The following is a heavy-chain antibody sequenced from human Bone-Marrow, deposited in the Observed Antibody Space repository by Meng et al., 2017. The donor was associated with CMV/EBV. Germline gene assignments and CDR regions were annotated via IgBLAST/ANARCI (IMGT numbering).Heavy chain of an antibody. J-gene: IGHJ6*02. CDR2: IYRGGTT. CDR1: GLTVSSNF. Sequence: GESLKISCAASGLTVSSNFMSWVRQAPGKGLEWVSVIYRGGTTFYADSVKGRFTISRDNSKNTLYLQMNTLRAEDTAVYYCARDKKQWLVASRYYGMDVWGQGTTVTVSS. V-gene: IGHV3-53*01. CDR3: ARDKKQWLVASRYYGMDV. D-gene: IGHD6-19*01.